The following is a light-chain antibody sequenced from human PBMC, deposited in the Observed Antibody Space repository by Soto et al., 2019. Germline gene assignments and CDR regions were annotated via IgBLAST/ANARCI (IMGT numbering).Light chain of an antibody. CDR3: QSYDSSLSGYV. V-gene: IGLV1-40*01. Sequence: VLTQPPSVSGAPGQRVTISCTGSSSNIGANYDVHWYQHLPGNAPKLLVYGDNNRPSGVPDRFSGSKSATSASLAIAGLQPEDETYYYCQSYDSSLSGYVFGAGTKVTVL. J-gene: IGLJ1*01. CDR1: SSNIGANYD. CDR2: GDN.